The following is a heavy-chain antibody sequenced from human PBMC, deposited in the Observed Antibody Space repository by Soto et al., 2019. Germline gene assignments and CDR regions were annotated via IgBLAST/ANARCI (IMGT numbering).Heavy chain of an antibody. D-gene: IGHD6-6*01. CDR1: GFTFSSYG. CDR3: AKAYSRSSLLELDY. Sequence: GGSLRLSCAASGFTFSSYGMHWVRQAPGKGLEWVAGISYDGSNKYYADSVKGRFTISRDNSKNTLYLQMNSLRAEDTAVYYCAKAYSRSSLLELDYWGQGTLVTVSS. V-gene: IGHV3-30*18. CDR2: ISYDGSNK. J-gene: IGHJ4*02.